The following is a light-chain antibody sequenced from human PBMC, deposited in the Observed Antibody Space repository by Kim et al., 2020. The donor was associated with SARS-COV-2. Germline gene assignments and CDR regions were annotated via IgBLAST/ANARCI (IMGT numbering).Light chain of an antibody. V-gene: IGLV6-57*04. Sequence: NFMLTQPHSVSASPATTVTISCTRSGGSIASNYVQWYQQRPGSAPPTVIYEDDQRPSGVPDRFSGSLDSSSNSASLTISGLKTEDEADYYCQSYDGSGWVFGGGTQLTVL. CDR3: QSYDGSGWV. J-gene: IGLJ3*02. CDR2: EDD. CDR1: GGSIASNY.